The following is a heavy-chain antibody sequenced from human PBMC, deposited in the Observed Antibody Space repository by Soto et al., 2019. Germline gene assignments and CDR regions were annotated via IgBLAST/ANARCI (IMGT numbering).Heavy chain of an antibody. V-gene: IGHV1-18*01. J-gene: IGHJ6*02. CDR2: ISAYNGNT. CDR3: ARDFSGSYLTYYYYGMDV. CDR1: GYTFTSYG. Sequence: QVQLVQSGAEVKKPGASVKVSCKASGYTFTSYGISWVRQAPGQGLEWMGWISAYNGNTNYAQKLQGRVTMTTDTPTSTAYMELRSLRSDDTAVYYCARDFSGSYLTYYYYGMDVWGQGTTVTVSS. D-gene: IGHD1-26*01.